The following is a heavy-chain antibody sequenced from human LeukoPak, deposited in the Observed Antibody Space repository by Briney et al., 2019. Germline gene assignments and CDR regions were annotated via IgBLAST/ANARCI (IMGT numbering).Heavy chain of an antibody. CDR3: ADFQIHTYYFDY. Sequence: SETLSLTCTVSGGSLSSYYWSWIRQPPGKGLEWIGYIYYSGSTYYNPSLKSRVTISVDTSKNQFSLKLSSVTAADTAVYYCADFQIHTYYFDYWGQGTLVTVSS. V-gene: IGHV4-59*06. D-gene: IGHD2/OR15-2a*01. CDR2: IYYSGST. J-gene: IGHJ4*02. CDR1: GGSLSSYY.